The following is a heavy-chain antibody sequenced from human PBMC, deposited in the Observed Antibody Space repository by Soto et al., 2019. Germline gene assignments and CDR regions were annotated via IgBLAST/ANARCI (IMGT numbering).Heavy chain of an antibody. CDR1: GYTLTELS. D-gene: IGHD3-3*01. CDR2: FDPEDGET. Sequence: ASVKVSCKVSGYTLTELSMHLVRQAPGKGLEWMGGFDPEDGETIYAQKFQGRVTMTEDTSTDTAYMELSSLRSEDTAVYYCATDQLFGSYYDFWSGYHASTKYYYGMDVWGQGTTVTVSS. CDR3: ATDQLFGSYYDFWSGYHASTKYYYGMDV. V-gene: IGHV1-24*01. J-gene: IGHJ6*02.